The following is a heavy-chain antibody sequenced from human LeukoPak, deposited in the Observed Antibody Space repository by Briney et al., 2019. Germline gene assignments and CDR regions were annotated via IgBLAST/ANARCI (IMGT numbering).Heavy chain of an antibody. V-gene: IGHV3-23*01. D-gene: IGHD3-22*01. CDR1: GFTFSSYA. Sequence: GGSLRLSCAASGFTFSSYAMSWVRQAPGKGLEWVSAISGSGGSTYYADSVKGRFTISRDNSKHKLYLQMNSPRAEDTDVYYCANEAPYYYDSSGYPTDYWGQGTLVTVSS. J-gene: IGHJ4*02. CDR3: ANEAPYYYDSSGYPTDY. CDR2: ISGSGGST.